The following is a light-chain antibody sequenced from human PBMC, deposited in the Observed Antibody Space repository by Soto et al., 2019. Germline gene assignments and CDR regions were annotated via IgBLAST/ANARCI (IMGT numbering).Light chain of an antibody. V-gene: IGKV3D-15*01. CDR2: DIL. CDR1: QIVGSD. J-gene: IGKJ4*01. CDR3: QQYNSWPLT. Sequence: EIVMTQSPATLSVSPGERATLSCRASQIVGSDLAWYQQKPCQAPRLVIYDILTRATGVPTRFSGIGSGTEFTLTISSLQSEDFAVYYCQQYNSWPLTFGGGTKLEIK.